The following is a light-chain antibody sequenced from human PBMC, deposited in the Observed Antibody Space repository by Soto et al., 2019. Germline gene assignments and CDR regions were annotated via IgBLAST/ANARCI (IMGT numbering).Light chain of an antibody. Sequence: DIQMTQSPSSLSTSVGERGTITCQASQDINTYLNWYQQKPGKAPKLLIYAASTLQSGVPSRFSGSGSETDFTLTISSLQPEDFATYSCQQNYSATWTFGQGTKVDI. J-gene: IGKJ1*01. V-gene: IGKV1-39*01. CDR2: AAS. CDR1: QDINTY. CDR3: QQNYSATWT.